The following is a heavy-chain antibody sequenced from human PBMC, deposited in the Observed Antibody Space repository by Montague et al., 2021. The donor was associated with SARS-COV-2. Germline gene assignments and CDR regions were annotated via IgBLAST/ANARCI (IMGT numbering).Heavy chain of an antibody. D-gene: IGHD3-22*01. V-gene: IGHV4-34*01. CDR3: AAQPWEDSSGYYRDY. CDR1: GGSFSASY. CDR2: INHRGTT. Sequence: SETLSLTCAVYGGSFSASYWSWIRQPPGKGLEWIGGINHRGTTNYIPSLSSRVTISVDTSKNQFSLKLSSVTAADTAVYYCAAQPWEDSSGYYRDYWSQGALVTVSS. J-gene: IGHJ4*02.